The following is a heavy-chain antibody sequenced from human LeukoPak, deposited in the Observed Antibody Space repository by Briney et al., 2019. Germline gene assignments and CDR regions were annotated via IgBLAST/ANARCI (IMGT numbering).Heavy chain of an antibody. Sequence: PSETLSLTCTVSGGSISSGGYYWSWIRQPPGKGLEWIGEINHSGSTNYNPSLKSRVTISVDTSKNQFSLKLSSVTAADTAVYYCARESSGWYRGYYFDYWGQGTLVTVSS. J-gene: IGHJ4*02. CDR3: ARESSGWYRGYYFDY. CDR2: INHSGST. D-gene: IGHD6-19*01. V-gene: IGHV4-39*07. CDR1: GGSISSGGYY.